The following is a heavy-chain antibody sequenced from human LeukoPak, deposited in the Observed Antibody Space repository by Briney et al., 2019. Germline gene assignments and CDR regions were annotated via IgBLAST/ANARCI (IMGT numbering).Heavy chain of an antibody. V-gene: IGHV5-51*01. CDR1: GYSFTSYW. CDR2: IYPGDSDT. D-gene: IGHD5-12*01. Sequence: PGESLKISCKGSGYSFTSYWIGWVRQLPGKGLEWMGIIYPGDSDTRYSPSFQGQVTISADKSISTAYLQWSSLKASDTAMYYCARRDIQDLGADGMDVWGQGTTVTVSS. CDR3: ARRDIQDLGADGMDV. J-gene: IGHJ6*02.